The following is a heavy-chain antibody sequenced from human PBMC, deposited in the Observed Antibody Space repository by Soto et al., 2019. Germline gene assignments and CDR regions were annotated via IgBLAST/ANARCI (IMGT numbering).Heavy chain of an antibody. J-gene: IGHJ6*02. CDR1: GFTFSSYS. Sequence: PGGPLRLSCAASGFTFSSYSMNWVRQAPGKGLEWVSSISSSSSYIYYADSVKGRFTISRDNAKNSLYLQMNSLRAEDTAVYYCARVLGYCSGGSCYRAYYYYGMDVWGQGTTVTVSS. CDR3: ARVLGYCSGGSCYRAYYYYGMDV. CDR2: ISSSSSYI. D-gene: IGHD2-15*01. V-gene: IGHV3-21*01.